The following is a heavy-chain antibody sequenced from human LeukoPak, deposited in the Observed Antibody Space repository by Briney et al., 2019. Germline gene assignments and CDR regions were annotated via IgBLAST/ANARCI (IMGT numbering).Heavy chain of an antibody. J-gene: IGHJ4*02. CDR1: GFTFSSYS. Sequence: GGSLRLSCAASGFTFSSYSMNWVRQAPGKGLEWVSYISSSSSTIHYADSVKGRFTISRDNAKNSLYLQMNSLRAEDTAVYYCAREEVATIIDYWGQGTLVTVSS. V-gene: IGHV3-48*01. CDR3: AREEVATIIDY. D-gene: IGHD5-12*01. CDR2: ISSSSSTI.